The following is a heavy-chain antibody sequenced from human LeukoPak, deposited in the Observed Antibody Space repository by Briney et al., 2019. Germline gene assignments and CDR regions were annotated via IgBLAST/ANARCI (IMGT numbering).Heavy chain of an antibody. V-gene: IGHV3-15*01. J-gene: IGHJ4*02. CDR1: GFTFSNAW. Sequence: GGSLRLSCAASGFTFSNAWMSWVRQAPGKGLEWLGRIKSKTDGATTDYAAPVKGTFTISRDDSKNTLYLEMNSLKTEDTAIYYGTKDDPINRSWGQGTLVTVSS. CDR3: TKDDPINRS. CDR2: IKSKTDGATT.